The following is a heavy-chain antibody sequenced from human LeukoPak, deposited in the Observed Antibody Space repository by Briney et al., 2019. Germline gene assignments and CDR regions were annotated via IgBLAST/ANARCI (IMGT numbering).Heavy chain of an antibody. CDR2: ISAYNGNT. D-gene: IGHD3-22*01. Sequence: GASVKVSCKASGYTFTSYGISWVRQAPGQGLEWMGWISAYNGNTNYAQKLQGRVTMTTDTSTSTACMELRSLRSDDTAVYYCARDGHSQDYYDSSGQNWFDPWGQGTLVTVSS. J-gene: IGHJ5*02. V-gene: IGHV1-18*01. CDR3: ARDGHSQDYYDSSGQNWFDP. CDR1: GYTFTSYG.